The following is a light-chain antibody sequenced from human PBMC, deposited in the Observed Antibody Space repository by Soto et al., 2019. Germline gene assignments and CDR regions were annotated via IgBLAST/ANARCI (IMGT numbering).Light chain of an antibody. Sequence: EIVLTQSPGTLSLSPGERATLSCRASQSVSSSYVAWYQQKPGQAPRLLIYGASYRATGIPERFSGSGYGTDFTLTISRLEPDDFAVYYCQQYGSSPRTFGQGTQVEVK. V-gene: IGKV3-20*01. J-gene: IGKJ5*01. CDR3: QQYGSSPRT. CDR1: QSVSSSY. CDR2: GAS.